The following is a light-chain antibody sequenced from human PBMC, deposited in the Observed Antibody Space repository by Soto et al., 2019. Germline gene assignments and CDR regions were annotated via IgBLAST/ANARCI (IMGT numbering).Light chain of an antibody. V-gene: IGKV3-20*01. CDR3: QQYDRSQYN. Sequence: DIVLTQSPGTLSLSPGERATLSCRASQSVSSTYLAWYQHKPGQAPRLLIYGASSRATGIPDRFSGSGAGTDFALTISRLEPEDFEVYYCQQYDRSQYNFGKGTKVDIX. CDR1: QSVSSTY. CDR2: GAS. J-gene: IGKJ2*01.